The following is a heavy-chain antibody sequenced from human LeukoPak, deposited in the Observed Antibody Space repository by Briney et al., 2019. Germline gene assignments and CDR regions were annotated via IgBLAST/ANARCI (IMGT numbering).Heavy chain of an antibody. V-gene: IGHV1-8*02. D-gene: IGHD6-19*01. CDR1: GYTFKNYD. CDR3: ARGPTVAGTGFY. CDR2: MNPNSGNT. J-gene: IGHJ4*02. Sequence: ASVKVSCKASGYTFKNYDINWVRQATGQGLEWMGWMNPNSGNTGFAQKFQDRVSMTRDTSINTAYMELTSLRSEDTAVYYCARGPTVAGTGFYWGQGTLVTVSS.